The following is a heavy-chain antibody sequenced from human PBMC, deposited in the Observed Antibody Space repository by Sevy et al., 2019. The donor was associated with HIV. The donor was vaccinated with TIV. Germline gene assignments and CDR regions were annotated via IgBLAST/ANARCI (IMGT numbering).Heavy chain of an antibody. CDR3: ATDMEGEYYGSGSCPVY. Sequence: GGSLRLSCAASGFTFSSYAMHWVRQAPGKGLEWVAVISYDGSNKYYADSVKGRFTISRDNSKNTLYLQMNSLRAEDTAVYYCATDMEGEYYGSGSCPVYWGQGTLVTLSS. CDR2: ISYDGSNK. V-gene: IGHV3-30*04. D-gene: IGHD3-10*01. CDR1: GFTFSSYA. J-gene: IGHJ4*02.